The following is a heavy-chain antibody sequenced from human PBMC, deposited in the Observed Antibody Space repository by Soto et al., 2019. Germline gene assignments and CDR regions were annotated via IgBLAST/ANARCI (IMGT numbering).Heavy chain of an antibody. V-gene: IGHV1-18*01. D-gene: IGHD3-9*01. J-gene: IGHJ6*02. CDR1: GYTFTSYG. CDR2: ISAYNGNT. Sequence: ASVKVSCKASGYTFTSYGISWVRQAPGQGLEWMGWISAYNGNTNYAQKLQGRVTMTTDTSTSTAYMELRSLRSDDTAVYYCARERYYDILTVDYYGMDAWGQGTTVTVSS. CDR3: ARERYYDILTVDYYGMDA.